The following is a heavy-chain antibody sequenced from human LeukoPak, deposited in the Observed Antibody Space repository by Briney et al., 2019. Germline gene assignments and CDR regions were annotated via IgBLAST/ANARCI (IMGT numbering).Heavy chain of an antibody. CDR1: GFTFSSYW. J-gene: IGHJ4*02. D-gene: IGHD2-15*01. CDR3: AKALDSGALPRGASYFAY. CDR2: IKLDGSEK. V-gene: IGHV3-7*03. Sequence: GGSLRLSCAASGFTFSSYWMSWVRQAPGKGLEWVANIKLDGSEKHYVDSVKGRLTISRDNAKNSLYLQMNSLRAEDTAVYYCAKALDSGALPRGASYFAYWGQGTLVTVSS.